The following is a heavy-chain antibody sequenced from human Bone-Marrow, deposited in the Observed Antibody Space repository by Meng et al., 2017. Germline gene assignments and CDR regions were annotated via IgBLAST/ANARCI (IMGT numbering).Heavy chain of an antibody. D-gene: IGHD1-26*01. CDR1: GGSISSSSYY. CDR2: FYYSGST. J-gene: IGHJ5*02. Sequence: QLQLQESGPGLLKRSETLFLTCTVSGGSISSSSYYWGWIRQPPGKGLEWIGSFYYSGSTFSNPSLKNRVTISVDTSKNQFSLKLSSVTAADTAVYYCSVGELLPTWFDPWGQGTLVTVSS. CDR3: SVGELLPTWFDP. V-gene: IGHV4-39*01.